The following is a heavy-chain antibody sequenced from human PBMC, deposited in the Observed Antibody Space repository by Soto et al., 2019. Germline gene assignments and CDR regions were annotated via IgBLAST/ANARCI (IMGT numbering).Heavy chain of an antibody. V-gene: IGHV3-30-3*01. CDR2: ISYDGNDE. J-gene: IGHJ3*02. D-gene: IGHD1-26*01. CDR3: AKEMATKFAADAFDI. CDR1: GFTFSDFP. Sequence: PXGSLRLSCVASGFTFSDFPLHGARRAPGKGLEWVAVISYDGNDESYSDSVKGRFTISRDNSKNTLYLQMNSLRAEDTAVYYCAKEMATKFAADAFDIWGQGTMVIVSS.